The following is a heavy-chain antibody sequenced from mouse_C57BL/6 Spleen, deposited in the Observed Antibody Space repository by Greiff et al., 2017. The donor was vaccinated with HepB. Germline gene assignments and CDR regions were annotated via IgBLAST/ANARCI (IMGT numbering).Heavy chain of an antibody. CDR3: TTDSSGYNGGFAC. Sequence: VQLQQSGAELVRPGASVKLSCTASGFNIKDDYMHWVKQRPEQGLEWIGWIDPENGDTEYASKFQGKATITADTSSNTAYLQLSSLTSEDTAVYYCTTDSSGYNGGFACWGQGTLVTVSA. V-gene: IGHV14-4*01. CDR1: GFNIKDDY. CDR2: IDPENGDT. D-gene: IGHD3-2*02. J-gene: IGHJ3*01.